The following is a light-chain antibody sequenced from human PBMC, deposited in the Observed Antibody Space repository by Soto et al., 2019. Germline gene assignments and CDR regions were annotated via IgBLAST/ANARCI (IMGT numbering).Light chain of an antibody. Sequence: QSVLTQPASVSGSPGQSITISCTGTSSDVGGYNYVSWFQQHPGTAPKLMIYEVNNRPSGVSNRFSGSKYGNTASLIISGLQAEDEADYYCSSYTTSSTLVVFGGGTKLTVL. CDR1: SSDVGGYNY. V-gene: IGLV2-14*01. CDR3: SSYTTSSTLVV. CDR2: EVN. J-gene: IGLJ2*01.